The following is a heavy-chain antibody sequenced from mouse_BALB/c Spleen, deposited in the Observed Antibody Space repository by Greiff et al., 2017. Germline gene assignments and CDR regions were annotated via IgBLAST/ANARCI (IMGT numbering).Heavy chain of an antibody. Sequence: EVKLVESGGGLVQPGGSRKLSCAASGFTFSSFGMHWVRQAPEKGLEWVAYISSGSSTIYYADTVKGRFTISRDNPKNTLFLQMTSLRSEDTAMYYCARSDCGNYYAMDYWGQGTSVTVSS. V-gene: IGHV5-17*02. CDR2: ISSGSSTI. D-gene: IGHD2-1*01. J-gene: IGHJ4*01. CDR3: ARSDCGNYYAMDY. CDR1: GFTFSSFG.